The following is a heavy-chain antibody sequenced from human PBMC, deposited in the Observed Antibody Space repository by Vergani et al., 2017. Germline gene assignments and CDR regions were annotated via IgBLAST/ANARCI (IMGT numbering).Heavy chain of an antibody. D-gene: IGHD3-16*01. V-gene: IGHV4-59*01. CDR2: IYYSGST. CDR3: AREVWGNDYYYYYMDV. CDR1: GGSISSYY. Sequence: QVQLQESGPGLVKPSETLSLTCTVSGGSISSYYWSWIRQPPGKGLEWIGYIYYSGSTNYNPSLKSRVTISVDTSKNQFSLKLSSVTAADTAVYYCAREVWGNDYYYYYMDVWGEGTTVTVSS. J-gene: IGHJ6*03.